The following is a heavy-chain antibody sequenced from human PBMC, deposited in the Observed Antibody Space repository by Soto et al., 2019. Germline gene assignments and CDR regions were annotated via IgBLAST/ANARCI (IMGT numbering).Heavy chain of an antibody. Sequence: ASVKVSCKASGGTFSSYAISWVRQAPGQGLERKGGIIPIFGTANYAQKFQGRVTITADESTSTAYMELSSLRSEDTAVYYCARAGRYCTNGVCPYRDYWGQGTLVTVSS. J-gene: IGHJ4*02. CDR2: IIPIFGTA. CDR1: GGTFSSYA. D-gene: IGHD2-8*01. CDR3: ARAGRYCTNGVCPYRDY. V-gene: IGHV1-69*13.